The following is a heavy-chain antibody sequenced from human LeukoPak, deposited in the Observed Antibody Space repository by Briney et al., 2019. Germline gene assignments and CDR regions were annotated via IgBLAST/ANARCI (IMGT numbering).Heavy chain of an antibody. J-gene: IGHJ4*02. V-gene: IGHV1-18*01. CDR1: GYTFTSYG. Sequence: ASVKVSCKASGYTFTSYGISWVRQAPRQGLEWMGWISAYNGNTNYAQKVQGRVTMTTDTSTSTAYMELRSLRSDDTAVYYCARDQHYYDSSGYYQGRYFDYWGQGTLVTVSS. CDR2: ISAYNGNT. D-gene: IGHD3-22*01. CDR3: ARDQHYYDSSGYYQGRYFDY.